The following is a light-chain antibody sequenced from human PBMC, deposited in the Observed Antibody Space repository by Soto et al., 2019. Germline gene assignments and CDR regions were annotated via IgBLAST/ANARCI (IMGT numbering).Light chain of an antibody. CDR1: SSDVGSYNL. J-gene: IGLJ1*01. CDR2: EVS. V-gene: IGLV2-23*02. CDR3: CSYAGSILYV. Sequence: QSALTQPASVSGSPGQSITISCTGTSSDVGSYNLVSWYQQHPGKAPKLMIYEVSKRPSGVSNRFSGSKSGNTASLTISGLQAEDEADYYCCSYAGSILYVFGTGTKVTV.